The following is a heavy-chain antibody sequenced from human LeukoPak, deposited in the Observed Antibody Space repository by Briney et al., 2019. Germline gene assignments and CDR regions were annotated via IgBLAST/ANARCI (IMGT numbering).Heavy chain of an antibody. CDR3: TRSGDY. CDR2: IRNKAYGATT. D-gene: IGHD6-25*01. CDR1: GFTFGDFA. J-gene: IGHJ4*02. V-gene: IGHV3-49*04. Sequence: GRSLRLSCTASGFTFGDFAVDWVRQAPGKGLEWVGFIRNKAYGATTEYAASVKGRFTISRDDSKSIAYLQMNSLKTEDTAMYFCTRSGDYWGQGTLVTVSS.